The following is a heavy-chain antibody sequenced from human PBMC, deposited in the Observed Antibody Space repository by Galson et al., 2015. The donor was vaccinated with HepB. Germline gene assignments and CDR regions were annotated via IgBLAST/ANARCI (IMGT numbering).Heavy chain of an antibody. D-gene: IGHD3-10*01. CDR1: GYTFTSYY. CDR2: INPSGGNT. J-gene: IGHJ6*02. V-gene: IGHV1-46*03. CDR3: ASNPGGGYYYYGMDV. Sequence: SVKVSCKASGYTFTSYYMHWVRQAPGQGLEWMGIINPSGGNTSYAQKFQGRVTMTRDTSTSTVYMELSSLRSEDTAVYYCASNPGGGYYYYGMDVWGQGTTVTVSS.